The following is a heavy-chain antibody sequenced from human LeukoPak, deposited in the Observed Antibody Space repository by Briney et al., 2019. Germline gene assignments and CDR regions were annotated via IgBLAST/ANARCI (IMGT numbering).Heavy chain of an antibody. J-gene: IGHJ4*02. CDR3: ARGFGGVIDIDY. V-gene: IGHV1-46*01. CDR1: GYTFTSYY. CDR2: INPSGGST. Sequence: ASVKVFCKASGYTFTSYYMHWVRQAPGQGLEWMGIINPSGGSTSYAQKFQGRVTMTRDMSTSTVYMELSSLRSEDTAVYYCARGFGGVIDIDYWGQGTLVTVSS. D-gene: IGHD3-16*02.